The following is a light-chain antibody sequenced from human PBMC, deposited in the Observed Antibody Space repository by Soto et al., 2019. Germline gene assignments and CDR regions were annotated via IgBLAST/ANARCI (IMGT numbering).Light chain of an antibody. J-gene: IGLJ1*01. CDR2: EVS. CDR1: SSDVGGYNY. CDR3: SSYAGSNNYV. Sequence: QSALTQPPSASGSPGQSVTISCTGTSSDVGGYNYVSWYQHHPGKAPKLMIYEVSKRPSGAPDRFSGSKSGNTASLTVSGLQAEDEADYYCSSYAGSNNYVFGTGTKVTV. V-gene: IGLV2-8*01.